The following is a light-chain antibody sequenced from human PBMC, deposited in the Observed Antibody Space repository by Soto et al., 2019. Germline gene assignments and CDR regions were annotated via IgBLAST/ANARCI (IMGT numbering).Light chain of an antibody. Sequence: EIVLTQSPGTLSLSPGERATLSCRASQGVSSSYLAWYQQIPGQSPRLLIYGTSSRATGIPDRFSGSGSGTDFTLTISSLEPEDFAIYYCQQRDNWPLTFGPGTKVDIK. V-gene: IGKV3D-20*02. CDR1: QGVSSSY. CDR2: GTS. CDR3: QQRDNWPLT. J-gene: IGKJ3*01.